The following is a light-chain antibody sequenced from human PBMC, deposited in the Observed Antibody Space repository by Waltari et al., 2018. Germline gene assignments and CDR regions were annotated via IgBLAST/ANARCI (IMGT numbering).Light chain of an antibody. CDR1: NNDIGPYNL. CDR3: FSYAGSGYV. J-gene: IGLJ1*01. CDR2: EVT. V-gene: IGLV2-23*02. Sequence: QSALTQPASVSGSPGQSITISCTGSNNDIGPYNLVSWYLQHPGKAPKLSIFEVTERPSGVSTRFSGSKSVTTASLTISGLQAEDEADYYCFSYAGSGYVFGSGTKVTVL.